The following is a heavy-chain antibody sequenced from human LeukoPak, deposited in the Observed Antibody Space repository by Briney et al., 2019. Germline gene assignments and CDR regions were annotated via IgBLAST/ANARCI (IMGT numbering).Heavy chain of an antibody. CDR2: IMKDGSVT. CDR3: AREYPTYYFDY. J-gene: IGHJ4*02. Sequence: SGGSLRLSCAGSGFSLRDFWMGWVRQTPGKELEWVASIMKDGSVTKYVDSVKGRFTISRDNSKNTLYLQMNSLRAEDTAVYYCAREYPTYYFDYWGQGTLVTVSS. V-gene: IGHV3-7*01. CDR1: GFSLRDFW. D-gene: IGHD2-2*02.